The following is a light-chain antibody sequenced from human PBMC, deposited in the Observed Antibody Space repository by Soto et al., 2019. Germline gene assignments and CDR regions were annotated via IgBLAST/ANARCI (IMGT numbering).Light chain of an antibody. Sequence: SYVLTQPPSVSVAPGKTASITCGGNNVGTKSVHWYQQKPGQAPVLVIYYDSDRPSGIPERFSGSNSGNTATLAISRVEAGDEADYYCQVWDSGSAVFGGGTKVTVL. V-gene: IGLV3-21*04. J-gene: IGLJ2*01. CDR3: QVWDSGSAV. CDR1: NVGTKS. CDR2: YDS.